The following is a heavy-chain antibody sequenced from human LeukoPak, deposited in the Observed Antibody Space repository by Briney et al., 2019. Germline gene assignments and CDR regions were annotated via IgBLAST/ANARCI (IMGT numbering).Heavy chain of an antibody. D-gene: IGHD6-19*01. CDR3: ARDSERASSGWYMAWIQED. CDR1: GYTFTSYG. Sequence: ASVKVSCKASGYTFTSYGISWVRQAPGQGLERMGWISAYNGNTNYAQKLQGRVTMTTDTSTSTAYMELRSLRSDGTAVYYCARDSERASSGWYMAWIQEDWGQGTLVTVSS. CDR2: ISAYNGNT. V-gene: IGHV1-18*01. J-gene: IGHJ4*02.